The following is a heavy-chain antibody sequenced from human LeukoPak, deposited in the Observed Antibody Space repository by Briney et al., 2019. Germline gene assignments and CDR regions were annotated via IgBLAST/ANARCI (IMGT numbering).Heavy chain of an antibody. V-gene: IGHV4-59*11. D-gene: IGHD3-3*01. CDR2: IYYSGST. CDR1: GGSISSHY. Sequence: SETLSLTCTVSGGSISSHYWSWIRQPPGKGLEWIGYIYYSGSTNYNPSLKSRVTISVDTSKNQFSLKLSSVTAADTAVYYCARGAGPDFWSGYYRDYFDYWGQGTLVTVSS. J-gene: IGHJ4*02. CDR3: ARGAGPDFWSGYYRDYFDY.